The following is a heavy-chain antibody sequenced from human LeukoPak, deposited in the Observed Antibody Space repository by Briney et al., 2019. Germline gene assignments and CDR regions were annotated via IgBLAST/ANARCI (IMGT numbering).Heavy chain of an antibody. CDR1: GFSFSSNY. D-gene: IGHD3-10*01. CDR3: ASSHYYYGSGSYYP. J-gene: IGHJ5*02. CDR2: IYSGGST. Sequence: GGSLRLSCAASGFSFSSNYMSWVRQAPGKGLEWVSVIYSGGSTYYADSVKGRFTISRDNAKNSLYLQMNSLRAEDAAVYYCASSHYYYGSGSYYPWGQGTLVTVSS. V-gene: IGHV3-66*01.